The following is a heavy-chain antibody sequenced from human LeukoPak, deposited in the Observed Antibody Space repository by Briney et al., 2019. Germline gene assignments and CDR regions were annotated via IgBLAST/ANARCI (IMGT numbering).Heavy chain of an antibody. CDR2: FYSSGAT. CDR1: GFTVSSNY. V-gene: IGHV3-53*01. J-gene: IGHJ1*01. Sequence: GGSLRLSCAASGFTVSSNYMSWVRQAPGKGLEWVSVFYSSGATYYADSVKGRFTISRDNSRNTLYLQMNTLRAEDTAVYYCARVLAYYRSGHYHGYFQHWGQGTLVTVSS. D-gene: IGHD3-22*01. CDR3: ARVLAYYRSGHYHGYFQH.